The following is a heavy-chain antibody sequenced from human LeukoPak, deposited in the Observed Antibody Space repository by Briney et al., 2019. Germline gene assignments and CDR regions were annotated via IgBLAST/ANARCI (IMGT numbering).Heavy chain of an antibody. V-gene: IGHV1-2*02. CDR2: INPNSGGT. CDR1: GYTFTSYY. Sequence: ASVKVSCKASGYTFTSYYMHWVRQAPGQGLEWMGWINPNSGGTNYAQKFQGRVTMTRDASISTAYMELGRLRSDDTAVYYCARDPVYCSGGSCYSEWFDPWGQGTLVTVSS. D-gene: IGHD2-15*01. CDR3: ARDPVYCSGGSCYSEWFDP. J-gene: IGHJ5*02.